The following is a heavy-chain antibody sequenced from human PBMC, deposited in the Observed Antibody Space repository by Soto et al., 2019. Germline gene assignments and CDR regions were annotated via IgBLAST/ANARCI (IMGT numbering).Heavy chain of an antibody. CDR1: GDSINSSSYD. CDR3: ARHERVAAPID. CDR2: MFYGGST. Sequence: QLQLQESGPGLVKPSETLSLTCAVSGDSINSSSYDWGWIRQPPGKGLEWIGSMFYGGSTFYNPSLRSRVTVSSDKSKSQLPLRVTSMTAADTAFYYWARHERVAAPIDWGKGILVTVSS. J-gene: IGHJ4*02. D-gene: IGHD2-15*01. V-gene: IGHV4-39*01.